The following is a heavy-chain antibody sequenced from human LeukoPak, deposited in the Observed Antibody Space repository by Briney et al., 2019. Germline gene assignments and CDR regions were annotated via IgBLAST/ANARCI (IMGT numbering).Heavy chain of an antibody. J-gene: IGHJ4*02. D-gene: IGHD1-1*01. CDR3: VRTWNTY. V-gene: IGHV3-48*03. CDR2: ISGSGTTI. CDR1: GFTFSNYE. Sequence: PGGSLRLSCAASGFTFSNYEMNWVRQAPGKGLEWISYISGSGTTIYYADPVKGRFTISRDNAKNSLYLQMNSLRAEDTAVYYCVRTWNTYWGQGTLVTVSS.